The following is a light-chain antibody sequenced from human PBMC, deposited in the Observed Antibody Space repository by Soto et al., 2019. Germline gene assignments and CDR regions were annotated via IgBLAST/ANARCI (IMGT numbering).Light chain of an antibody. V-gene: IGLV2-14*01. CDR2: DVS. J-gene: IGLJ2*01. Sequence: QSALTQPASVSGSPGQAITISCTGTSSDGGGYNYVSWYQQHPGKAPKLMIYDVSNRPSGVSNRFSGSKSGNTASLNISGLPAEDEADYYCSSYTSSSTVVFGGGTKLTVL. CDR1: SSDGGGYNY. CDR3: SSYTSSSTVV.